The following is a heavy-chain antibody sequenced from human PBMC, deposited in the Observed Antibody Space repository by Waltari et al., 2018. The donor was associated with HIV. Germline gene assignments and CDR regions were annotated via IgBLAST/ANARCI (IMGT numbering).Heavy chain of an antibody. CDR2: IYYSGNT. CDR3: ARGNKYSSSTHFDD. V-gene: IGHV4-61*01. D-gene: IGHD6-6*01. J-gene: IGHJ4*02. CDR1: GGSVNSGSNF. Sequence: QVQLQESGPGLVKPSETLSLTCTVSGGSVNSGSNFWSWIRQPPGKGLEWIGYIYYSGNTNYNPSLKSRVTISVDTSKNQLSLKLRSVTAADTAVYYCARGNKYSSSTHFDDWGQGTLVTVSS.